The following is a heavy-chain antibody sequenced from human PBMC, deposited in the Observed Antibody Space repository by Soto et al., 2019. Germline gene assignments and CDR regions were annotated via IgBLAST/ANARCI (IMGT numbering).Heavy chain of an antibody. V-gene: IGHV3-30*03. CDR2: ISYDGSSK. D-gene: IGHD3-22*01. CDR1: GFTFSRYG. J-gene: IGHJ4*02. Sequence: PGGSLRLSCAASGFTFSRYGMHWVRHAPGKGLEWVAGISYDGSSKYYAESVKGRFTISRDNSKNTLSLQMNSMRAEDTALYYFEREGRNSYNDSSAYSLVDYWGQGTVVTVSS. CDR3: EREGRNSYNDSSAYSLVDY.